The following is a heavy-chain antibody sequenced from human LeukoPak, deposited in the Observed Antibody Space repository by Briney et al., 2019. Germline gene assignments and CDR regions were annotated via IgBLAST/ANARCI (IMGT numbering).Heavy chain of an antibody. V-gene: IGHV4-59*01. CDR2: IYYSGST. Sequence: PSETLSLTCTVSGGSISSYYWSWIRQPPGKGLEWIGYIYYSGSTNYNPSLKSRVTISVDTSKNQFSLKLSSVAAADTAVYYCAREAHGYNYYMDVWGKGTTVTVSS. CDR3: AREAHGYNYYMDV. D-gene: IGHD3-22*01. CDR1: GGSISSYY. J-gene: IGHJ6*03.